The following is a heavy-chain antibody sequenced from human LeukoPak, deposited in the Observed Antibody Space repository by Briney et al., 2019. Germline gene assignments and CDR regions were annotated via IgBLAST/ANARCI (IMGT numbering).Heavy chain of an antibody. D-gene: IGHD3-9*01. J-gene: IGHJ5*02. CDR2: IYYSGST. CDR3: ARGYYDILTGYHKNHNWFDP. Sequence: SETLSLTCTVSGGSISNYYWSWIRQSPGKGLEWIGYIYYSGSTNYNPSLKSRVTISVDTSKNQFSLKLSSVTAADTAVYYCARGYYDILTGYHKNHNWFDPWGQGTLVTVSS. CDR1: GGSISNYY. V-gene: IGHV4-59*12.